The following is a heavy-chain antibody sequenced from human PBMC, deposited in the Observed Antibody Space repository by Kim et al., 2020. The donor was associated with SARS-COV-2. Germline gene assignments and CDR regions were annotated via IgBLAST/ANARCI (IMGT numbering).Heavy chain of an antibody. CDR1: GFTFSSYA. CDR2: ISYDGSNK. J-gene: IGHJ4*02. CDR3: ARDRGRGRNILTGYW. Sequence: GGSLRLSCAASGFTFSSYAMHWVRQAPGKGLEWVAVISYDGSNKYYADSVKGRFTISRDNSKNTLYLQMNSLRAEDTAVYYCARDRGRGRNILTGYWWGQGTLVTVSS. V-gene: IGHV3-30-3*01. D-gene: IGHD3-9*01.